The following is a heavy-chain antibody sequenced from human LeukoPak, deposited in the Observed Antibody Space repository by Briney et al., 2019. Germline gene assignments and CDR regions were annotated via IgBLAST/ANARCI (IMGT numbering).Heavy chain of an antibody. D-gene: IGHD3-22*01. V-gene: IGHV4-59*08. CDR1: GGSISSYY. CDR3: ARSWVVITSDAFDI. Sequence: SETLSLTCTVSGGSISSYYWSWIRQPPGKGLEWIGYIYYSGSTNYTPSLKSQVTISVDTSKNQFSLKLSSVTAADTAVYYCARSWVVITSDAFDIWGQGTMVTVSS. CDR2: IYYSGST. J-gene: IGHJ3*02.